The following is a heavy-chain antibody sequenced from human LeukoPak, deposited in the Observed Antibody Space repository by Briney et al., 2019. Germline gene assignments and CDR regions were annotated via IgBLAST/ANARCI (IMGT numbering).Heavy chain of an antibody. J-gene: IGHJ4*02. Sequence: ASVKVSCKASGYTFTGYYMHWVRQAPGQGLAWMGWINPNSGGTNCAQKFQGRVTMTRDTSISTAYMELSRLRSDDTAVYYCARAFGYCSSTSCYYFDYWGQGTLVTVSS. CDR1: GYTFTGYY. V-gene: IGHV1-2*02. D-gene: IGHD2-2*01. CDR2: INPNSGGT. CDR3: ARAFGYCSSTSCYYFDY.